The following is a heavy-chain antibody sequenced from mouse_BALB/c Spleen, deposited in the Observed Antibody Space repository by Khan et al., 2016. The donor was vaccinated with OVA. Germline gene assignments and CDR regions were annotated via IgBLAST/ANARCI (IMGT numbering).Heavy chain of an antibody. Sequence: QLKESGPGLVKPSQSLYLTCTVTGYSITSGYAWNWIRQFPGNKLEWMGYISYSGGTSYNPALKSRIAITRETSKNQFFLQLNSVTTEDTATYYCARGNYYGYYFDYWGQGTTLTVSS. D-gene: IGHD1-1*01. V-gene: IGHV3-2*02. CDR3: ARGNYYGYYFDY. CDR2: ISYSGGT. J-gene: IGHJ2*01. CDR1: GYSITSGYA.